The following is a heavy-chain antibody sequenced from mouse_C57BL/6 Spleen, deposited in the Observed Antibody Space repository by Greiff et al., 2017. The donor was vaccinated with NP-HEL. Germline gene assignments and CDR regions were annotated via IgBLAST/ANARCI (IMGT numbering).Heavy chain of an antibody. CDR3: ARPDGYYDAY. J-gene: IGHJ3*01. Sequence: VQLQQSGAELVKPGASVKLSCKASGYTFTSYWMQWVKQRPGQGLEWIGEIDPSDSYTNYNQKFKGKATLTVDTSSSTAYMQLSSLTSEDSAVYYCARPDGYYDAYWGQGTLVTVSA. D-gene: IGHD2-3*01. CDR2: IDPSDSYT. V-gene: IGHV1-50*01. CDR1: GYTFTSYW.